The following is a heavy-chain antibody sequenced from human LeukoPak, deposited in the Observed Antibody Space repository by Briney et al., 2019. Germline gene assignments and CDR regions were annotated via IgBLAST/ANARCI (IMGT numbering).Heavy chain of an antibody. V-gene: IGHV3-48*01. CDR2: ISTSSSAI. CDR3: AKGGSGGLDY. CDR1: GFTFSSNS. J-gene: IGHJ4*02. Sequence: QPGGSLRLSCTVSGFTFSSNSMNWVRQAPGKGLEWVSFISTSSSAIYYTDSVKGRFTISRDNSKNTLFLQMNSLRAEDTAVYSCAKGGSGGLDYWGQGTRVTVSS. D-gene: IGHD2-15*01.